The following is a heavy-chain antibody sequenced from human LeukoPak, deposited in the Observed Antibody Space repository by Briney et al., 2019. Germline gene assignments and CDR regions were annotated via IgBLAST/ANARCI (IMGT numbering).Heavy chain of an antibody. Sequence: GGSLRLSCTASGFPFSYYAMNWIRQAPGKGLEWISSISDDSVYIYEADSLKGRFTISRDNAKNSLYLQMHNLRAEDTAVYYCARDLVRGSSAFDIWGQGTMVTVSS. J-gene: IGHJ3*02. V-gene: IGHV3-21*01. CDR2: ISDDSVYI. CDR3: ARDLVRGSSAFDI. CDR1: GFPFSYYA. D-gene: IGHD3-10*01.